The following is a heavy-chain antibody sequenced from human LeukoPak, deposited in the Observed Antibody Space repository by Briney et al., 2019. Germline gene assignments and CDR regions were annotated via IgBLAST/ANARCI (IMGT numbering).Heavy chain of an antibody. CDR3: ARSSWYGGAHWFDP. D-gene: IGHD6-13*01. CDR1: GGPISSYY. V-gene: IGHV4-4*09. Sequence: SETLSLTCTVSGGPISSYYWSWIRQPPGKGLEWIGYIYTSGSTNYNPSLKSRVTISVDTSKNQFSLKLSSVTAADTAVYYCARSSWYGGAHWFDPWGQGTLVTVSS. CDR2: IYTSGST. J-gene: IGHJ5*02.